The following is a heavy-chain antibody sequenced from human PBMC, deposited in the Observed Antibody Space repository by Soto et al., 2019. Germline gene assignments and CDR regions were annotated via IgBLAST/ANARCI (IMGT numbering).Heavy chain of an antibody. CDR3: ASPGGDYFLNWFDP. J-gene: IGHJ5*02. D-gene: IGHD2-21*02. CDR2: ISYDGSNK. Sequence: QVQLVESGGGVVQPGRSLRLSCAASGFTFSSYAIHWVRQAPGKGLEWVAVISYDGSNKYYADSVKGRFTISRDNCKDTLALQMSSLRAEDTAVYYCASPGGDYFLNWFDPWGQGTLVTVSS. CDR1: GFTFSSYA. V-gene: IGHV3-30-3*01.